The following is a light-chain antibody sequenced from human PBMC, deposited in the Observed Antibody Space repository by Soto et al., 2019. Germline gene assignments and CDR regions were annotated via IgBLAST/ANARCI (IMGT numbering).Light chain of an antibody. CDR3: QQYNNWPPESGT. Sequence: RTQAPTTLSVTRGERATLSCRASQGVRSIVAWYQQKPGQAPRLLIDGASTRATCIPARFSGSGSGTEFTLTISSLQSEDVADYYCQQYNNWPPESGTFGQRGKAAIK. CDR2: GAS. V-gene: IGKV3-15*01. CDR1: QGVRSI. J-gene: IGKJ1*01.